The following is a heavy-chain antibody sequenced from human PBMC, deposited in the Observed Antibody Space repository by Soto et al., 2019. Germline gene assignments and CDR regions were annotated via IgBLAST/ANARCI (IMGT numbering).Heavy chain of an antibody. Sequence: SETLSLTCTVSGGSISSGGYYWSWIRQHPGKGLEWIGYIYYSGSTYYNPSLKSRVTITVDTSKNQFSLKLSSVTAADTAVYYCASGYSSSWYAFDIWGQGTMVTVSS. CDR2: IYYSGST. CDR3: ASGYSSSWYAFDI. V-gene: IGHV4-31*03. D-gene: IGHD6-13*01. CDR1: GGSISSGGYY. J-gene: IGHJ3*02.